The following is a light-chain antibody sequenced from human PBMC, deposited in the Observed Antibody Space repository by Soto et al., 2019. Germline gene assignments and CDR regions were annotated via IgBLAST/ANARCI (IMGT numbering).Light chain of an antibody. J-gene: IGKJ1*01. Sequence: DIQMTQSPTPLSASVGDRVTIACRTSQSISNYLNWYQQKPGKAPKLLLHAAFSLPSGVPSRCSGSGSGAEFTLTISRLQAEEVATYYCQQSYSTPRTGGKGTKVEIK. CDR2: AAF. V-gene: IGKV1-39*01. CDR3: QQSYSTPRT. CDR1: QSISNY.